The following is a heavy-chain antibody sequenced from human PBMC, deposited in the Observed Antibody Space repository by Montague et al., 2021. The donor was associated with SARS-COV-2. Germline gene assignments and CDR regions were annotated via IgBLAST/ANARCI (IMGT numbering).Heavy chain of an antibody. CDR3: ARREWLRGGFDY. D-gene: IGHD5-12*01. J-gene: IGHJ4*02. CDR2: IYHSGST. Sequence: SETLSLTCAVSGGSISSSNWWSWVRQPPGKGLEWIGEIYHSGSTNYNPSLKSRVTISADKSKNQFSLKLSSVTAADTAVYYCARREWLRGGFDYWGQGTLVTVSS. CDR1: GGSISSSNW. V-gene: IGHV4-4*02.